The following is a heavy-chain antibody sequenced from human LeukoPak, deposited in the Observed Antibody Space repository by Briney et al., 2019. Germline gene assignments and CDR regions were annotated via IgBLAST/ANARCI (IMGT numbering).Heavy chain of an antibody. Sequence: GGSLRLSCAASGFTVSSNYMSWVRQAPGKGLEWVSGLTGSDDSTSYADSVKGRFTISRDNSKSTLYLQMNSLRAGDTAVYYCAKSRITVTTHAFDIWGRGTMVTISS. CDR2: LTGSDDST. CDR3: AKSRITVTTHAFDI. V-gene: IGHV3-23*01. CDR1: GFTVSSNY. D-gene: IGHD1-7*01. J-gene: IGHJ3*02.